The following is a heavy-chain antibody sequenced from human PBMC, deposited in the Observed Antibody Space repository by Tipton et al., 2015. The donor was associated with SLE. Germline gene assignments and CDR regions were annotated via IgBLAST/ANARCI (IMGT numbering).Heavy chain of an antibody. Sequence: TLSLTCTVSGGSISSYYWSWIRQPPGKGLEWIGYIYYSGSTNYNPPLKSRVTISVDTSKNQFSLKLSSVTAADTAVYYCARHGGDTYYYGPRAWFDPWGQGTLVTVSS. CDR2: IYYSGST. J-gene: IGHJ5*02. CDR1: GGSISSYY. V-gene: IGHV4-59*08. D-gene: IGHD3-10*01. CDR3: ARHGGDTYYYGPRAWFDP.